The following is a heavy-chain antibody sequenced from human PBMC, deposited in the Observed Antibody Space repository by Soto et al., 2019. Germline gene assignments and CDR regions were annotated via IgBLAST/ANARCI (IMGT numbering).Heavy chain of an antibody. CDR3: ATGEQQLFEWVDP. Sequence: QLQLQESGPGLVKPSETLSLTCTVSVGSISSSSYYCGWIRQPPGMGLEWLGSIYYSGSTYYNPSLKSRVTISVETSKNQFSLKLSSVTAADTAVYYCATGEQQLFEWVDPWGQGTLVTVSS. D-gene: IGHD6-13*01. V-gene: IGHV4-39*01. CDR2: IYYSGST. CDR1: VGSISSSSYY. J-gene: IGHJ5*02.